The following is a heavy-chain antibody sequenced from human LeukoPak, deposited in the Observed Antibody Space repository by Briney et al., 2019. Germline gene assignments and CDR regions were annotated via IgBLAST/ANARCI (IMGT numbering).Heavy chain of an antibody. Sequence: SETLSLTCAVYGGSFSGYYWSWIRQPPGKRLEWIGEINHSGSTNYNPSLKSRVTISVDTSKNQFSLKLSSVTAADTAVYYCARGGYYRSFDYWGQGTLVTVSS. V-gene: IGHV4-34*01. CDR1: GGSFSGYY. CDR3: ARGGYYRSFDY. CDR2: INHSGST. D-gene: IGHD3-22*01. J-gene: IGHJ4*02.